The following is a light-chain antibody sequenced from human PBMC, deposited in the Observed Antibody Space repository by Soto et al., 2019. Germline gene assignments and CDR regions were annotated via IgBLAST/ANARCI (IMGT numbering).Light chain of an antibody. J-gene: IGLJ2*01. V-gene: IGLV1-40*01. CDR2: NNT. CDR1: NSNIGADYE. Sequence: QSVLTQPPSVSGAPGQRVTISCTGSNSNIGADYEVYWYQQFPGTAPKLLISNNTNRPSGVPDRFSGSRSGTSASLAITGLQSEDEADYYCQSFGSSLTGPIFGVGTKLTVL. CDR3: QSFGSSLTGPI.